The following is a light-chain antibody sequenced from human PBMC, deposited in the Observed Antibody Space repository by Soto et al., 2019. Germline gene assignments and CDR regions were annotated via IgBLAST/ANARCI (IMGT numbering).Light chain of an antibody. CDR1: QGVFTY. V-gene: IGKV1-16*02. CDR2: GAS. Sequence: DVQMTQSPASVSVSIGDRVTITCRASQGVFTYVAWFQHKPGKAPRSLIYGASTLHSGVPSKFSGSGSVTDFTLTINSLQPEDVATYYCQQYNAYPHTFGQGTKLDIK. J-gene: IGKJ2*01. CDR3: QQYNAYPHT.